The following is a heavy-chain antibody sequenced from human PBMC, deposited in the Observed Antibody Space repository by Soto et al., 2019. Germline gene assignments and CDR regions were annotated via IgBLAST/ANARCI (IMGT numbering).Heavy chain of an antibody. J-gene: IGHJ6*02. CDR3: ASTRWGDGLDV. CDR1: GDIVSSDSVT. CDR2: TYYRSKWYN. Sequence: SQTLSLTCAISGDIVSSDSVTWNWIRQSPLRGLEWLGRTYYRSKWYNDYTVSVKSRITISPDTSKNQFSLQLSSVTPDDTAVYHCASTRWGDGLDVWGQGTTVTVSS. D-gene: IGHD3-10*01. V-gene: IGHV6-1*01.